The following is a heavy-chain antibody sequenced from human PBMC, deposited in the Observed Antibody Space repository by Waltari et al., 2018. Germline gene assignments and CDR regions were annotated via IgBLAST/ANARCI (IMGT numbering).Heavy chain of an antibody. CDR2: INHSGST. Sequence: QVQLQQWGAGLLKPSETLSLTCAVYGGSFSGYYWSWTRQPPGKGLEWIGEINHSGSTNYNPSLKSRVTISVDTSKNQFSLKLSSVTAADTAVYYCARGLRAAVKHYYYYMDVWGKGTTVTVSS. CDR3: ARGLRAAVKHYYYYMDV. CDR1: GGSFSGYY. J-gene: IGHJ6*03. D-gene: IGHD6-13*01. V-gene: IGHV4-34*01.